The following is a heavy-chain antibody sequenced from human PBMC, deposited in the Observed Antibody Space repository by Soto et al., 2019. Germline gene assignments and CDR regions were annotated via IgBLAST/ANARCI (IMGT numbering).Heavy chain of an antibody. CDR1: GFTFGSYA. J-gene: IGHJ4*02. D-gene: IGHD3-10*01. CDR2: ISGSDVKT. Sequence: DVQLWESGGGLVQPGGSLRLSCVASGFTFGSYALTWVRQAPGKGLEWVSTISGSDVKTLYADAVKGRFSISRDISQSTLYLQINSLRADDTDIYYCARWSSLDYWGQGTRVTVSS. CDR3: ARWSSLDY. V-gene: IGHV3-23*01.